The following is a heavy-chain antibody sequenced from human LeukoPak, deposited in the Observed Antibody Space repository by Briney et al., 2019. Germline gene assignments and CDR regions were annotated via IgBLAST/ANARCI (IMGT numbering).Heavy chain of an antibody. J-gene: IGHJ4*02. CDR2: ISGSGGST. D-gene: IGHD1-20*01. CDR3: AKYYEGITGTTNFDH. CDR1: GFTFSSYA. Sequence: PGGSLRLSCAASGFTFSSYAMSWVRQAPGKGLEWVSAISGSGGSTYYADSVKGRFTISRDNSKNTLYLQMNSLRAEDTAVYYCAKYYEGITGTTNFDHWGQGTLVTVSS. V-gene: IGHV3-23*01.